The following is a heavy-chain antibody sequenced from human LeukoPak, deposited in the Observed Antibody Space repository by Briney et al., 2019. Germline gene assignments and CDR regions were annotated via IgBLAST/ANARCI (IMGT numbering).Heavy chain of an antibody. Sequence: PSETLSLTCTVSGSSISSYYWSWIRQPPGKGLVWIGYIYYSGSTNYNPSLKSRVTISVDTSKNQFSLRLSSVTAADTALYYCARARSGRFVVVVAATVDYWGQGTLVTVSS. CDR3: ARARSGRFVVVVAATVDY. CDR2: IYYSGST. CDR1: GSSISSYY. D-gene: IGHD2-15*01. J-gene: IGHJ4*02. V-gene: IGHV4-59*01.